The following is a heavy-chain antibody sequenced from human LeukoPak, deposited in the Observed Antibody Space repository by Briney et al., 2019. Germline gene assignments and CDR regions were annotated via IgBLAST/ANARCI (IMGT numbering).Heavy chain of an antibody. D-gene: IGHD2-15*01. Sequence: GGSLRLSCAASGFTVISNYMSWVRQAPGKGLEWVSVIYSGGSTYYADSVKGRFTISRDNSKNTLYLQMNSLRAEDTAVYYCARLGCSGGSCYSGEDYFDYLGQGTLVTVSS. J-gene: IGHJ4*02. CDR3: ARLGCSGGSCYSGEDYFDY. CDR2: IYSGGST. CDR1: GFTVISNY. V-gene: IGHV3-53*01.